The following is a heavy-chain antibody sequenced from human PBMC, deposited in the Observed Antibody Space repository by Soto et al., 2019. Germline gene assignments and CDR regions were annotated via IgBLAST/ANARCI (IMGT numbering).Heavy chain of an antibody. CDR3: ARDGGTGTHYYYGMDV. Sequence: QVQLVESGGGVVQPGRSLRLSCAASGFTFSSYAMHWVRQAPGKGLEWVAVISYDGSNKYYADSVKGRFTISRDNSKNTLYLQINSLRAEDTAVYYCARDGGTGTHYYYGMDVWGQGTTVTVSS. CDR2: ISYDGSNK. D-gene: IGHD1-7*01. J-gene: IGHJ6*02. V-gene: IGHV3-30-3*01. CDR1: GFTFSSYA.